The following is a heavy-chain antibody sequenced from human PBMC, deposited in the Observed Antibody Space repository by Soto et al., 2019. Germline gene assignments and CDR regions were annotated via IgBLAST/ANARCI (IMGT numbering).Heavy chain of an antibody. D-gene: IGHD2-21*02. CDR3: ARDKLAYCGGDWYFRAFDI. CDR2: IIPIFGTA. V-gene: IGHV1-69*01. Sequence: QVQLVQSGAEVKKPGSSVKVSCKASGGTFSSYAISWVRQAPGQGLEWMGGIIPIFGTANYAQKFQGRVTITADESTSTAYMELSSLRSEDTAVYYCARDKLAYCGGDWYFRAFDIWGQGTMVTVSS. J-gene: IGHJ3*02. CDR1: GGTFSSYA.